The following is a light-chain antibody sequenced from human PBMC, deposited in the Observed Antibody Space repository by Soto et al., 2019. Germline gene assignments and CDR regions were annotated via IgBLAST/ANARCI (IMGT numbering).Light chain of an antibody. CDR1: QGISNY. CDR2: AAS. V-gene: IGKV1-27*01. CDR3: QKYHSAPST. J-gene: IGKJ1*01. Sequence: DIQMTQSPSSLSAAVRDRVTITCRASQGISNYLAWYQQKPGKVPKLLIYAASTLQSGVPSRFSGSGSGTDFTLTISSLQPEDVATNYCQKYHSAPSTFGQGTKVEIK.